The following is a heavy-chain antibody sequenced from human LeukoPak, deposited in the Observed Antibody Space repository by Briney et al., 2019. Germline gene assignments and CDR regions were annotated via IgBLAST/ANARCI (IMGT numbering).Heavy chain of an antibody. CDR2: IYYSGST. Sequence: KPSETLSLTCTVSGGSISDYYWSWIRQSPGKGLEWIGYIYYSGSTNSNPSLKSRVTISVDTSKNQFSLRLSSVTAADTAVYYCARRGGGSSTDWFDPWGQGTLVTVSS. V-gene: IGHV4-59*08. D-gene: IGHD6-6*01. J-gene: IGHJ5*02. CDR3: ARRGGGSSTDWFDP. CDR1: GGSISDYY.